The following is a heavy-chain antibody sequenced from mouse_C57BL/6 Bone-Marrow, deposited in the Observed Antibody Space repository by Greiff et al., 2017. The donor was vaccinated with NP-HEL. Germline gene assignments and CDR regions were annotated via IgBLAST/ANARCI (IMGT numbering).Heavy chain of an antibody. Sequence: QVQLQQPGAELVRPGSSVKLYCKASGYTFTSYWMDWVKQRPGQGLEWIGNIYPSDSETHYNQKFKDKATLTVDKSSSTAYMQLSSLTSEDSAVYYCARGGDYDGAWFAYWGQGTLVTVSA. CDR1: GYTFTSYW. CDR2: IYPSDSET. V-gene: IGHV1-61*01. CDR3: ARGGDYDGAWFAY. J-gene: IGHJ3*01. D-gene: IGHD2-4*01.